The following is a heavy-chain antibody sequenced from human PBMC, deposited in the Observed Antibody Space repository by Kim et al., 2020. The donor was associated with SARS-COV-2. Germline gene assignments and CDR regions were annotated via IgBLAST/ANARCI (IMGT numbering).Heavy chain of an antibody. CDR3: ARGRSRVAGTLKPYYYYGMDV. J-gene: IGHJ6*02. CDR1: GFTVSSNY. V-gene: IGHV3-53*04. Sequence: GGSLRLSCAASGFTVSSNYMSWVRQAPGKGLEWVSVIYSGGSTYYADSVKGRFTISRHNSKNTLYLQMNSLRAEDTAVYYCARGRSRVAGTLKPYYYYGMDVWGQGTTVTVSS. CDR2: IYSGGST. D-gene: IGHD6-19*01.